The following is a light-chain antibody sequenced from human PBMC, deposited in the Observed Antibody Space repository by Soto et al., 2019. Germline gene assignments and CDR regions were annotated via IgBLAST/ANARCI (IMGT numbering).Light chain of an antibody. CDR2: RAS. Sequence: EIVMTHSPATLSCSPGERATLSCRASQSVGSLLAWYQQKPGQAPRLLIYRASTRATGISGSFSGSGSGTEFTLTITSLQSEDFAVYYCQQYNEWPITFGQGTRLEIK. CDR3: QQYNEWPIT. CDR1: QSVGSL. V-gene: IGKV3-15*01. J-gene: IGKJ5*01.